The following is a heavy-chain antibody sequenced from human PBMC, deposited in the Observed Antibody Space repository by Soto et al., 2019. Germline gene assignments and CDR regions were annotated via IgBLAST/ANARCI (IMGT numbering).Heavy chain of an antibody. CDR2: ISGSGGST. Sequence: HPSETLSLTCTVSGASISTSKTYWGWIRQAPGEGLEWVSEISGSGGSTYYADSVKGRFTISRDNSKNTLYLQMNSLRAEDTAVYYCAKDPPIDYWGQGTLVTVSS. V-gene: IGHV3-23*01. CDR3: AKDPPIDY. CDR1: GASISTSKTY. J-gene: IGHJ4*02.